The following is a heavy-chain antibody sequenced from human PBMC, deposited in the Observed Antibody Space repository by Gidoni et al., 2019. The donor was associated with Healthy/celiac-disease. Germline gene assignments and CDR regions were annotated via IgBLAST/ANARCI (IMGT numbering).Heavy chain of an antibody. V-gene: IGHV4-39*01. Sequence: PGLVKPSETLSLTCTVSGGSISSSSYYWGWIRQPPGKGLEWIGSIYYSGSAYYNPSLKSRVTISVDTSKNQFSLKLSSVTAADTAVYYCARQIAAVGTPSYWYFDLWGRGTLVTVSS. J-gene: IGHJ2*01. CDR3: ARQIAAVGTPSYWYFDL. D-gene: IGHD6-13*01. CDR2: IYYSGSA. CDR1: GGSISSSSYY.